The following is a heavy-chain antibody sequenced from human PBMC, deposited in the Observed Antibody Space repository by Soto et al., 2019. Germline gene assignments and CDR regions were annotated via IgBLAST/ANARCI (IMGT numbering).Heavy chain of an antibody. D-gene: IGHD5-12*01. CDR3: ARDQRGYGVLFDY. V-gene: IGHV3-48*02. Sequence: EVQLVESGGGLVQPGGSQRLSCAASGFTFRSYSMNWVRQAPGKGLEWVSYISSSSSTIYYADSVKGRFTISRDNAKNSLYLQMNSLRDEDTAVYYCARDQRGYGVLFDYWGQGTLVTVSS. J-gene: IGHJ4*02. CDR1: GFTFRSYS. CDR2: ISSSSSTI.